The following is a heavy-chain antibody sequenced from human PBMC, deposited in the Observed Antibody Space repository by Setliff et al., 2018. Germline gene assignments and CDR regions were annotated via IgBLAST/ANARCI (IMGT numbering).Heavy chain of an antibody. CDR3: ARARQGGFLEWSPFDS. D-gene: IGHD3-3*01. CDR1: GGSISSGSYY. J-gene: IGHJ4*02. V-gene: IGHV4-61*02. CDR2: IYTNGGT. Sequence: SETLSLTCTVSGGSISSGSYYWSWIRQPAGKGLEWIGRIYTNGGTDYNPYLKSRVTISLDTSKNQFSLKLSSVTAADTAVYYCARARQGGFLEWSPFDSWGQGILVTVSS.